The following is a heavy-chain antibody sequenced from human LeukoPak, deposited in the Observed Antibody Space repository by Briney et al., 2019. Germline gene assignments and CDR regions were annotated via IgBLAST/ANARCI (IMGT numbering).Heavy chain of an antibody. CDR2: ISGSGGST. J-gene: IGHJ6*03. CDR1: GFTFSSYG. D-gene: IGHD3-9*01. V-gene: IGHV3-23*01. Sequence: GGSLRLSCAASGFTFSSYGMSWVRQAPGKGPEWVSAISGSGGSTYYADSVKGRFTISRDNSKNTLYLQMNSLRAEDTAVYYCAKQGRDWLRDYYYYMDVWGKGTTVTISS. CDR3: AKQGRDWLRDYYYYMDV.